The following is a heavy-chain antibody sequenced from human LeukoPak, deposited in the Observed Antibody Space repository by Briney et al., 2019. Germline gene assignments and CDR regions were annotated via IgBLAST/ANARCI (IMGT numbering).Heavy chain of an antibody. Sequence: GGSLRLSCAASGFTFSSYAMHWVRQAPGKGLEWVSAISGSGGSTYYADSVKGRFTISRDNSDSTLFLQMSGLRAEDTAVYYCAKGTGDEGYYFDSWGQGTLVTVSS. CDR3: AKGTGDEGYYFDS. J-gene: IGHJ4*02. CDR1: GFTFSSYA. D-gene: IGHD7-27*01. V-gene: IGHV3-23*01. CDR2: ISGSGGST.